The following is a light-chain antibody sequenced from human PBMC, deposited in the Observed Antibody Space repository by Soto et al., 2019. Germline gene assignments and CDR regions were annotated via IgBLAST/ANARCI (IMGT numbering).Light chain of an antibody. CDR2: ASS. Sequence: IEMTQSPASLSASVGDRVTITCRTRQTINNYLNWYQQKPGEAPKLLIYASSTLHSGVSSRFSGSGSGTDFTLTITSLQPEDFATYYCQQYNGDSYTFGQGTRLEIK. CDR1: QTINNY. J-gene: IGKJ5*01. V-gene: IGKV1-39*01. CDR3: QQYNGDSYT.